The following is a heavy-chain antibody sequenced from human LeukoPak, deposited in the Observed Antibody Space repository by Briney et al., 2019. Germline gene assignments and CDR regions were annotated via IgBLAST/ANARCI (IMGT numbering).Heavy chain of an antibody. CDR3: ARDLSRQQLVRYYYYGMDV. CDR2: INPSGGST. V-gene: IGHV1-46*01. J-gene: IGHJ6*02. CDR1: GYTFTSYY. Sequence: ASVKVSCKASGYTFTSYYMHWVRQAPGQGLEWMGIINPSGGSTSYAQKFQGRVTMTRDTSTSTVYMELSSLRSEDTAVYYCARDLSRQQLVRYYYYGMDVWGQGTTVTVSS. D-gene: IGHD6-13*01.